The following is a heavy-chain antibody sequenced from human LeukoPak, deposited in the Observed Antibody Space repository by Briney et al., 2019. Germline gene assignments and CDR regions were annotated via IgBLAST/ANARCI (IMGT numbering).Heavy chain of an antibody. V-gene: IGHV3-48*03. CDR3: ARNRYYSGSGIDY. CDR2: ISSVGNNI. J-gene: IGHJ4*02. Sequence: TGGSLRLSCAASGFTFSSFEMNWVRQSPGKVLDWVSYISSVGNNIYYAHSVKVRFTISRDNPENSLFLQMNSLSADTTTVYYSARNRYYSGSGIDYWGQGTLVTVSS. D-gene: IGHD3-10*01. CDR1: GFTFSSFE.